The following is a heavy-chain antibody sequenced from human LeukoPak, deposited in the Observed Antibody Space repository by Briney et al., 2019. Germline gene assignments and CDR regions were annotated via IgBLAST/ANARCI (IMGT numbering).Heavy chain of an antibody. Sequence: ASVKVSCKASGYTFTSYYMHWVRQAPGQGLEWMGIINPSGGSTSYAQKFQGRVTMTRDMSTSTVYMELSSLRSEDTAVYYCARAFQRLGELSLPDYWGQGTLVTVSS. V-gene: IGHV1-46*01. CDR3: ARAFQRLGELSLPDY. CDR1: GYTFTSYY. CDR2: INPSGGST. J-gene: IGHJ4*02. D-gene: IGHD3-16*02.